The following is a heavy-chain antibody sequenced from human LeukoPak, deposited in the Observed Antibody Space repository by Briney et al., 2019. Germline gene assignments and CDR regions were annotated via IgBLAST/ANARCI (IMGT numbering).Heavy chain of an antibody. D-gene: IGHD3-10*01. V-gene: IGHV1-46*01. CDR3: ARERRYYYGSGSYYNPWWYDSSGGYYFDY. J-gene: IGHJ4*02. Sequence: GASVKVSCKASGYTFTSYYMHWVRQAPGQGLEWMGIINPSGGSTSYAQKFQGRVTMTRDTSTSTVYMELSSLRSEDTAVYYCARERRYYYGSGSYYNPWWYDSSGGYYFDYWGQGTLVTVSS. CDR2: INPSGGST. CDR1: GYTFTSYY.